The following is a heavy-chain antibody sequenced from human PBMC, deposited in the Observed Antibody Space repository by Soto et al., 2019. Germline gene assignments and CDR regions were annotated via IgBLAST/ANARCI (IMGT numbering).Heavy chain of an antibody. V-gene: IGHV4-28*01. J-gene: IGHJ4*02. Sequence: QVQLQESGPGLVKPSDTLSLTCAVSGYSISSSNWWGWIRQPPGKGLEWIGYIYYSGTTYYNPSLMSRVTMSVDTSKNQFSLQLTSVTAVDTAVYYCARREIQGPIDYWGQGTLVTVSS. D-gene: IGHD1-26*01. CDR1: GYSISSSNW. CDR2: IYYSGTT. CDR3: ARREIQGPIDY.